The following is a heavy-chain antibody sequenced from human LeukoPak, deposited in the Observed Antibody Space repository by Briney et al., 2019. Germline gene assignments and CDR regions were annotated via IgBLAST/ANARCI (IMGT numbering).Heavy chain of an antibody. CDR3: AKGIYASGSSYFDY. V-gene: IGHV3-23*01. CDR1: GFTFNNYA. CDR2: ISSTGGST. D-gene: IGHD3-10*01. J-gene: IGHJ4*02. Sequence: PGGSLRLSCSASGFTFNNYAMHWVRQAPGKGLEWVSAISSTGGSTYYADSVKGRFTISRDSSKDTLYLQMNSLRAEDTAVYDCAKGIYASGSSYFDYWGQGTLVTVSS.